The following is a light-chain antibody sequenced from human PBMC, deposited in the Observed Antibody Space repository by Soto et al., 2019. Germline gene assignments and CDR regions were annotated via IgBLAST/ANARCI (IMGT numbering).Light chain of an antibody. J-gene: IGKJ5*01. V-gene: IGKV1-39*01. CDR1: ESISRH. CDR2: AAS. CDR3: QQSYSTPLIT. Sequence: DIQMTQSPSSLSAFVGDRVTITCRASESISRHLNWYQQKPGKAPKLLIYAASSLQNGVPSRFSGGGSGTDFTLTISNLQPADFATHYCQQSYSTPLITFGQGTRLEIK.